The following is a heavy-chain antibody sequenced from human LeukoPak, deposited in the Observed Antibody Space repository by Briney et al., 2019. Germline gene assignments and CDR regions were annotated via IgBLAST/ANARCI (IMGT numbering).Heavy chain of an antibody. CDR1: GFTFSSYA. V-gene: IGHV3-23*01. D-gene: IGHD2-15*01. J-gene: IGHJ4*02. CDR2: ITNTGTNT. Sequence: GGSLRLSCEASGFTFSSYAMSWVRQAPGQGLECVSVITNTGTNTSSADSVKGRFTISRDNSKNTLYLQMNSLRAEDTAVYYCAKAPKGYCSGSSCYPLDYWGQGSLVTVSS. CDR3: AKAPKGYCSGSSCYPLDY.